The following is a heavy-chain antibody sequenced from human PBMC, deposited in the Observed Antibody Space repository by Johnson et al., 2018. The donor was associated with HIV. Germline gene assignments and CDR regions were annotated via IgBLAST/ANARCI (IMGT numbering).Heavy chain of an antibody. CDR3: AREGRMDYGAPRAAFDI. D-gene: IGHD4-17*01. Sequence: QVQLVESGGGLVKPGGSLRLSCVASGFTFSDYYMSWIRQAPGKGLEWVSYISSSGSTIYYADSVKGRFTISRDNAKSSVYLQINSLRAGDTAVYYCAREGRMDYGAPRAAFDICGQGTMVTVSS. V-gene: IGHV3-11*04. CDR2: ISSSGSTI. CDR1: GFTFSDYY. J-gene: IGHJ3*02.